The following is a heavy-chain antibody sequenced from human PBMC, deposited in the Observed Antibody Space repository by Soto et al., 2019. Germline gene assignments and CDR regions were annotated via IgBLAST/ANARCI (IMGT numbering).Heavy chain of an antibody. J-gene: IGHJ4*02. CDR2: IYYSGST. Sequence: QVQLQESGPGLVKPSQTLSLTCTVSGGSISSGGYYWSWIRQHPGKGLEWIGYIYYSGSTYYNPSLKSRVTISVDTSNNQCSLKLSSVTAADTAVYYCARSPEATVTAFDYWGQGTLVTVSS. V-gene: IGHV4-31*03. CDR3: ARSPEATVTAFDY. D-gene: IGHD4-17*01. CDR1: GGSISSGGYY.